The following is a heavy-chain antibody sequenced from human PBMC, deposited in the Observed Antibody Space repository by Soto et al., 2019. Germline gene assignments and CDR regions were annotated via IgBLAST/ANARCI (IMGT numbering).Heavy chain of an antibody. CDR2: ISGSGGST. CDR3: AKGPHDAFDI. J-gene: IGHJ3*02. V-gene: IGHV3-23*01. Sequence: GGSLRLSCAASGFTFSSYAMSWVRQAPGKGLEWVSAISGSGGSTYYADTVKGRFTISRDNSKKTLYLQMNSLRAEDTAVYYCAKGPHDAFDIWGQGTMVTVSS. CDR1: GFTFSSYA.